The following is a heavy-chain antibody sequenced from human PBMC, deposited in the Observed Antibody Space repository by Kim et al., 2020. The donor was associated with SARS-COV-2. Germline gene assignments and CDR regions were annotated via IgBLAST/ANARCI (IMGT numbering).Heavy chain of an antibody. CDR2: IDPSDSYT. V-gene: IGHV5-10-1*01. CDR1: GYSFTSYW. J-gene: IGHJ4*02. CDR3: ARGGYSSSWPIDY. Sequence: GESLKISCKGSGYSFTSYWISWVRQMPGKGLEWMGRIDPSDSYTNYSPSFQGHVTISADKSISTAYLQWSSLKASDTAMYYCARGGYSSSWPIDYWGQGTLVTVSS. D-gene: IGHD6-13*01.